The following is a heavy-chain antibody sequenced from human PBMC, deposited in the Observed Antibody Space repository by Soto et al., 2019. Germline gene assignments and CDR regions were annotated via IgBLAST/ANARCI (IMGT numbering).Heavy chain of an antibody. Sequence: PGGSLRLSGAASGFGFSAYWMNWVRQAPGKGLEWVASIKQDGTERSYVDSVKCRFTISRDNAKNSLSLQVYSLRAEATAVYYCARDGGMPGLYFDFWGQGTLVTVSS. J-gene: IGHJ4*02. CDR3: ARDGGMPGLYFDF. D-gene: IGHD3-16*01. CDR2: IKQDGTER. V-gene: IGHV3-7*01. CDR1: GFGFSAYW.